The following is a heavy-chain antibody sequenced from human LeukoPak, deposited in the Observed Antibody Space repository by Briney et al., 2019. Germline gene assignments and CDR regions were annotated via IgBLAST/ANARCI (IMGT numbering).Heavy chain of an antibody. CDR3: AKEALSYYCTSPSEPYYFDY. CDR2: ISYDGSNK. J-gene: IGHJ4*02. D-gene: IGHD3-10*01. V-gene: IGHV3-30*18. CDR1: GFTFSSYG. Sequence: GRSLRLSCAASGFTFSSYGMHWVRQAPGKGLEWVAVISYDGSNKYYADSVKGRFTISRDNSKNTLYLQMNSLRAEDTAVYYCAKEALSYYCTSPSEPYYFDYWGQGTLVTVSS.